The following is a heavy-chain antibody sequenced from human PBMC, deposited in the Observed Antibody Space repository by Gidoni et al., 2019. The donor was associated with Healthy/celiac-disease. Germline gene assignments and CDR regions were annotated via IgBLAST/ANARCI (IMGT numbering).Heavy chain of an antibody. CDR2: ISSSSSYI. CDR1: GFTFSSSS. D-gene: IGHD3-10*01. V-gene: IGHV3-21*01. Sequence: EVQLVESGGGLVKPGGSLRLSCAASGFTFSSSSMNWVRQAPGKGMEWVSSISSSSSYIYYADSVKGRFTISRDNAKNSLYLQMNSLRAEDTAVYYCARDGIRGVSNKQIYYYYGMDVWGQGTTVTVSS. CDR3: ARDGIRGVSNKQIYYYYGMDV. J-gene: IGHJ6*02.